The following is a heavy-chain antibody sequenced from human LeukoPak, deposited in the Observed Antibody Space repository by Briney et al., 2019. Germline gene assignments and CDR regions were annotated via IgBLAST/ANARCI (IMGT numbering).Heavy chain of an antibody. J-gene: IGHJ4*02. V-gene: IGHV3-30*18. D-gene: IGHD3-10*01. CDR2: ISYDGSNK. CDR1: GFTFSSYG. Sequence: GGSLRLSCAASGFTFSSYGMHWVRQAPGKGLEWVAVISYDGSNKYYADSVKGRFTISRDNSKNTLYLQMNSLRAEDTAVYYCAKDHRSGSYSNFDYWGQGTLVTVSS. CDR3: AKDHRSGSYSNFDY.